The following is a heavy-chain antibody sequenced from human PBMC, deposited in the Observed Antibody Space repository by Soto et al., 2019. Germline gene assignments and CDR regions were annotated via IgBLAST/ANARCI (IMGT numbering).Heavy chain of an antibody. D-gene: IGHD3-16*02. V-gene: IGHV2-5*02. CDR3: AHSMGAYDYIWGSYRSLGRDAFDI. CDR2: IYWDDDK. Sequence: PTLVNPTQTLTLTCTFSGFSLSTSGVGVGWIRQPPGKALEWLALIYWDDDKRYSPSLKSRLTITKDTSKNQVVLTMTNMDPVDTATYYCAHSMGAYDYIWGSYRSLGRDAFDIWGQGTMVTVS. J-gene: IGHJ3*02. CDR1: GFSLSTSGVG.